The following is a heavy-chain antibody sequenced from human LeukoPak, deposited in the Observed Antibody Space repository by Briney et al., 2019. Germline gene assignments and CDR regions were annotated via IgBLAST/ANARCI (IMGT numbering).Heavy chain of an antibody. Sequence: GGSLRLSCAASGFTFDDYTMHRVRQAPGKGLEWVSLISWDGGSTYYADSVKGRFTISRDNSKNSLYLQMNSLRTEDTALYYCAKEANAEDYGDYMDVWGKGTTVTISS. J-gene: IGHJ6*03. CDR1: GFTFDDYT. D-gene: IGHD4-17*01. CDR2: ISWDGGST. CDR3: AKEANAEDYGDYMDV. V-gene: IGHV3-43*01.